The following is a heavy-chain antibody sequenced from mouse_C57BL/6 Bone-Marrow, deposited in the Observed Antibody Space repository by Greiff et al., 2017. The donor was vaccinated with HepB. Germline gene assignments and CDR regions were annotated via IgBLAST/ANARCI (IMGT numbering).Heavy chain of an antibody. D-gene: IGHD1-1*01. CDR2: IRNKANNHAT. J-gene: IGHJ1*03. CDR3: TKGTTVVATKWYFDV. Sequence: EVQLVESGGGLVQPGGSMKLSCAASGFTFSDAWMDWVRQSPEKGLEWVAEIRNKANNHATYYAESVKGRFTISRDDSKSSVYLQMNSLRAEDTGIYYCTKGTTVVATKWYFDVWGTGTTVTVSS. V-gene: IGHV6-6*01. CDR1: GFTFSDAW.